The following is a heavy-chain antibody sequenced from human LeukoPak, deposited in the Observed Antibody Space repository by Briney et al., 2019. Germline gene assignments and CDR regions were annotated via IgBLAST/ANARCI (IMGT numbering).Heavy chain of an antibody. Sequence: GGSLRLSCAASGFTFSTCGMHWVRQAPGKGLEWVAFINDGGNRKDYTDSVQGRLTISRDTSKNILYLQMNSLRVEDTAVYYCARAYGWLQLGAFDIWGQGTVVTVSS. J-gene: IGHJ3*02. CDR3: ARAYGWLQLGAFDI. D-gene: IGHD5-24*01. V-gene: IGHV3-30*02. CDR1: GFTFSTCG. CDR2: INDGGNRK.